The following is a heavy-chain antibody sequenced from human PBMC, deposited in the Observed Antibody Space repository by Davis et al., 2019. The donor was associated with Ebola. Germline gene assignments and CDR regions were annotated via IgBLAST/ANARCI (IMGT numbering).Heavy chain of an antibody. V-gene: IGHV1-46*01. CDR2: INPSGGST. CDR1: GYTFTSYY. D-gene: IGHD5-12*01. J-gene: IGHJ6*02. CDR3: ARERLRLRTPYGMDV. Sequence: ASVKVSCKASGYTFTSYYMHWVRQAPGQGLEWMGIINPSGGSTSYAQKFQGRVTMTRDTSTSTVYMELGSLRSEDTAVYYCARERLRLRTPYGMDVWAQGTTVTVSS.